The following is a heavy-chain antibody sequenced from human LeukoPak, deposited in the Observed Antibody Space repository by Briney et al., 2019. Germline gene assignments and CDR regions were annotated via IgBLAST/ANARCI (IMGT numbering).Heavy chain of an antibody. CDR2: IKQDGSEK. CDR3: ARDDCSSISCYHNWFDP. CDR1: GFTFSRYW. V-gene: IGHV3-7*01. D-gene: IGHD2-2*01. J-gene: IGHJ5*02. Sequence: GSLRLSCAASGFTFSRYWMSWVRQAPGKGLEWVANIKQDGSEKYYGDSVKGRFTISRDNAKNSLYLQMNSLRAEDTAVYYCARDDCSSISCYHNWFDPWGQGTLVTVSS.